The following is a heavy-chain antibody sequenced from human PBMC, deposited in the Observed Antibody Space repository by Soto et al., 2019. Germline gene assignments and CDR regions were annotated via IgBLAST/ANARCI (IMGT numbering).Heavy chain of an antibody. CDR3: ARHEKVGELSRDWFDP. J-gene: IGHJ5*02. CDR1: GGSISSSSYY. Sequence: QLQLQESGPGLVKPSETLSLTCTVSGGSISSSSYYWGWIRQPPGKGLEWIGSIYYSGSTYYNPSLKSRVTISVDTSKNQFSLKLSSVTAADTAVYYCARHEKVGELSRDWFDPWGQGTLDTVSS. D-gene: IGHD3-16*02. V-gene: IGHV4-39*01. CDR2: IYYSGST.